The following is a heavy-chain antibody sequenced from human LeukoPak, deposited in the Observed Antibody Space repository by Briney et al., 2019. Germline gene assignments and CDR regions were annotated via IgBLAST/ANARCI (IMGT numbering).Heavy chain of an antibody. CDR2: ISYDGSNK. V-gene: IGHV3-30*18. D-gene: IGHD2-21*02. CDR3: AKVLLDWYFDL. CDR1: GFTFSSYG. Sequence: PGRSLRLSCAASGFTFSSYGMHWVRQAPGKGLEWVAVISYDGSNKYYADSVKGRFTISRDNSKNTLYLQMNSLRAEDTAVYYCAKVLLDWYFDLWGRGTLVTVSS. J-gene: IGHJ2*01.